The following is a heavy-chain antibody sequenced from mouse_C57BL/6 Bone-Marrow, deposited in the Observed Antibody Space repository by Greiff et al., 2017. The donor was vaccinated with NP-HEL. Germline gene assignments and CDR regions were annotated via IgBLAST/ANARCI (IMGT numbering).Heavy chain of an antibody. D-gene: IGHD2-3*01. V-gene: IGHV5-6*01. Sequence: EVHLVESGGDLVKPGGSLKLSCAASGFTFSSYGMSWVRQTPDQRLAWVATISSGGSYTYYPDSVKGRFPISRDNAKNTLYLQMSSLTSEDTAMYYCARPSDGYYAYFDYWGQGTTLTVSS. CDR1: GFTFSSYG. J-gene: IGHJ2*01. CDR3: ARPSDGYYAYFDY. CDR2: ISSGGSYT.